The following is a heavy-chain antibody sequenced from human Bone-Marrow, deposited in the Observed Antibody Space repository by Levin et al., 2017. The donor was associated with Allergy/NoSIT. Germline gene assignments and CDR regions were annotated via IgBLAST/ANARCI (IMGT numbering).Heavy chain of an antibody. J-gene: IGHJ5*02. Sequence: PGGSLRLSCAASGFTFSSYGMHWVRQAPGKGLEWVAVISYDGSNKYYADSVKGRFTISRDNSKNTLYLQMNSLRAEDTAVYYCAKDLWELQNWFDPWGQGTLVTVSS. V-gene: IGHV3-30*18. CDR3: AKDLWELQNWFDP. CDR1: GFTFSSYG. CDR2: ISYDGSNK. D-gene: IGHD1-26*01.